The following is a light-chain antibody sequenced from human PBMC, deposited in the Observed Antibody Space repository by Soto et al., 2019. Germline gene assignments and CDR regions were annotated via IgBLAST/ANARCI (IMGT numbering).Light chain of an antibody. Sequence: AIQMTQSPSSLSASVGDRVTITCRASQGIRNDLGWYQQKPGKAPKLLIYAASTLQSGVPSRFSGSGSGTDFTLIISGLQPEDFATYYCLQDYNSPWTFGQGTEVEIK. CDR2: AAS. CDR1: QGIRND. V-gene: IGKV1-6*01. CDR3: LQDYNSPWT. J-gene: IGKJ1*01.